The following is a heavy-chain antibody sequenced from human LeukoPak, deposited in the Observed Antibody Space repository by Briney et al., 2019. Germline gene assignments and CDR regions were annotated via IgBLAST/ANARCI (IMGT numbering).Heavy chain of an antibody. J-gene: IGHJ6*02. V-gene: IGHV3-23*01. Sequence: STYYADSVKGRFTISRDNSKNTLYLQMNSLRAEDTAVYYCAKADQYYDSSGYWLYYYGMDVWGQGTTVTVSS. D-gene: IGHD3-22*01. CDR3: AKADQYYDSSGYWLYYYGMDV. CDR2: ST.